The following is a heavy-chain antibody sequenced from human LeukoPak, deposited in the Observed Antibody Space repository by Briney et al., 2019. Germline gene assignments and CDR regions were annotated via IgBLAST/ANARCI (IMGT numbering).Heavy chain of an antibody. Sequence: SETLSLTCTVSGGSISSYYWGWIRQPPGKALEWIGGIYYTGSPYYNPSLRGRVTISVDTSKNQFSLKLSSVTAADTAVYFCARHPRTTVWFGDQMYYYYYMDVWGKGTTVTISS. V-gene: IGHV4-39*01. CDR1: GGSISSYY. CDR3: ARHPRTTVWFGDQMYYYYYMDV. CDR2: IYYTGSP. D-gene: IGHD3-10*01. J-gene: IGHJ6*03.